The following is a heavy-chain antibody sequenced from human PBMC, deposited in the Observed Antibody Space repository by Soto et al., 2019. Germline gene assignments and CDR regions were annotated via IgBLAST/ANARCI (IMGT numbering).Heavy chain of an antibody. CDR2: IYHSGST. J-gene: IGHJ6*02. Sequence: QLQLQESGSGLVKPSQTLSLTCAVSGGSISSGGYSWSWIRQPPGKGLEWIGYIYHSGSTYYNPSLTRRVTISVDRSKNQFSLKLSSVTAADTAVYYWARARYADDGYGMDVWGQGTTVTVSS. V-gene: IGHV4-30-2*01. CDR1: GGSISSGGYS. D-gene: IGHD4-17*01. CDR3: ARARYADDGYGMDV.